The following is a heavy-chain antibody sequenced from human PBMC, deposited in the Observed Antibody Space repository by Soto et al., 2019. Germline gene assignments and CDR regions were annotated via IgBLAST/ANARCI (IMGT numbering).Heavy chain of an antibody. D-gene: IGHD3-3*01. CDR2: IIPICGTA. CDR3: ARETVTIFGVVIRGYFDY. V-gene: IGHV1-69*06. Sequence: QVQLVQSGAEVKKPGSSVKVSCKASGGTFSSYAISWVRQAPGQGLEWMGGIIPICGTANYAQKFQGRVTITADKSTSTAYMELSSLRSEDTAVYYCARETVTIFGVVIRGYFDYWGQGTLVTVSS. CDR1: GGTFSSYA. J-gene: IGHJ4*02.